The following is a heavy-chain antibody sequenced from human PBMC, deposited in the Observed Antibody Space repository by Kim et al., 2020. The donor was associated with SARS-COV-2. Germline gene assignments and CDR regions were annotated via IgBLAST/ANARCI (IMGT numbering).Heavy chain of an antibody. Sequence: SETLSLTCSVSGASISNSYWTWIRQPAGKGLEWIGRIYARGRATNNPSLKSRVTMSVDTSMNQFSLKLSSATVADTAIYYCASNDGMWRPDPWGQGSLVT. CDR3: ASNDGMWRPDP. J-gene: IGHJ5*02. CDR2: IYARGRA. D-gene: IGHD3-22*01. V-gene: IGHV4-4*07. CDR1: GASISNSY.